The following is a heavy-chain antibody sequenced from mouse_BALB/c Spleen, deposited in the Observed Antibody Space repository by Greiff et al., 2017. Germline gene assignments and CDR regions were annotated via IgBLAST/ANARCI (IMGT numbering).Heavy chain of an antibody. J-gene: IGHJ4*01. Sequence: VQLQQSGAELVKPGASVKLSCTASGFNFKDTYMHWVKQRPEQGLEWIGRIDPANGNTKYDPKFQGKATITADTSSNTAYLQLSILTSEDTAVYYCARGYYYAMDYWGQGTSVTVSS. CDR1: GFNFKDTY. V-gene: IGHV14-3*02. CDR3: ARGYYYAMDY. CDR2: IDPANGNT.